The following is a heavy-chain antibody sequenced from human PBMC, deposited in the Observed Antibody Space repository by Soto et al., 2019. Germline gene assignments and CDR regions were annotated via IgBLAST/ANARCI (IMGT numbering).Heavy chain of an antibody. D-gene: IGHD4-17*01. Sequence: QVQLVQSGAEVKKPGASVEVSCKASGYTFTTYYIHWVRHAPGQGLEWMGVINPGGVSTKYAQKFQDRVTMNSDTSTSTVYMDLSRLRSEDTAVYFCARGGNGDNVGYWYFDLWGRGTLVTVSP. CDR3: ARGGNGDNVGYWYFDL. CDR1: GYTFTTYY. V-gene: IGHV1-46*01. CDR2: INPGGVST. J-gene: IGHJ2*01.